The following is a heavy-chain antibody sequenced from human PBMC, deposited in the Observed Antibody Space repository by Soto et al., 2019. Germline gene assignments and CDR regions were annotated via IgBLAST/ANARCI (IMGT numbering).Heavy chain of an antibody. V-gene: IGHV3-11*01. J-gene: IGHJ4*02. D-gene: IGHD6-6*01. CDR3: ARYVLETVIAYSSSLFDY. CDR1: GFTFSDYY. Sequence: GGSLRLSCAASGFTFSDYYMSWIRQAPGKGLEWVSYISSSGSTIYYADSVKGRFTISRDNAKNSLYLQMNSLRAEDTAVYYCARYVLETVIAYSSSLFDYWGQGTLVTVSS. CDR2: ISSSGSTI.